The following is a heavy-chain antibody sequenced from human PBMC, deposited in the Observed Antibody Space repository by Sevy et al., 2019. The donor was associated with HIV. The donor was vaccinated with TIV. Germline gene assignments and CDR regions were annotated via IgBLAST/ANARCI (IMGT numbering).Heavy chain of an antibody. CDR2: IGYDGSNK. V-gene: IGHV3-33*01. CDR1: GFTPSTYG. D-gene: IGHD2-8*01. CDR3: AGDARVYGDYLLAYFDY. Sequence: GGSLRLSCAASGFTPSTYGMHWVRQAPGKGLEWVAVIGYDGSNKYYADSVKGRFTISVENSKNTLFLQMDSLRAEDTAVYYCAGDARVYGDYLLAYFDYWGQGTLVTVSS. J-gene: IGHJ4*02.